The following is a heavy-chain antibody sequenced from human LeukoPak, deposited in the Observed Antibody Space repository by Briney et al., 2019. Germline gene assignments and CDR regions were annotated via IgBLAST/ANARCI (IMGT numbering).Heavy chain of an antibody. CDR1: GFTFSSYS. D-gene: IGHD2-15*01. J-gene: IGHJ4*02. Sequence: GGSLRLSCAASGFTFSSYSVNWVRQAPGKGLEWVSSISSSSSYIYYADSVKGRFTISRDNAKNSLYLQMNSLRAEDTAVYYCAREGRYCSGGSCYSGFDYWGQGTLVTVSS. CDR3: AREGRYCSGGSCYSGFDY. V-gene: IGHV3-21*01. CDR2: ISSSSSYI.